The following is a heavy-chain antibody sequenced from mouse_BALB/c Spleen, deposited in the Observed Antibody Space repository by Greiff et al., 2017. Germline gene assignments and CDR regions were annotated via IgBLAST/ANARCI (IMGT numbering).Heavy chain of an antibody. V-gene: IGHV5-17*02. CDR1: GFTFSSFG. CDR3: ARKGNYYGQYYFDY. Sequence: EVQLQESGGGLVQPGGSRKLSCAASGFTFSSFGMHWVRQAPEKGLEWVAYISSGSSTIYYADTVKGRFTISRDNPKNTLFLQMTSLRSEDTAMYYCARKGNYYGQYYFDYWGQGTTLTVSS. J-gene: IGHJ2*01. CDR2: ISSGSSTI. D-gene: IGHD1-2*01.